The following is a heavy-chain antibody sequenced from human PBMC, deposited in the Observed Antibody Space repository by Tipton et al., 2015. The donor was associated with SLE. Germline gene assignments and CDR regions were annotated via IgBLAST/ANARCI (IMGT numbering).Heavy chain of an antibody. Sequence: TLSLTCTVSGYSISSGYYWGWIRQPPGKGLEWIGSIYHSGSTYYNPSLKSRVTISVDTSKSQFSLKLSSVTAADTAVYYCARGGVLGFHPSAFDIWGQGTMVTVSS. D-gene: IGHD3-10*01. CDR2: IYHSGST. V-gene: IGHV4-38-2*02. CDR3: ARGGVLGFHPSAFDI. CDR1: GYSISSGYY. J-gene: IGHJ3*02.